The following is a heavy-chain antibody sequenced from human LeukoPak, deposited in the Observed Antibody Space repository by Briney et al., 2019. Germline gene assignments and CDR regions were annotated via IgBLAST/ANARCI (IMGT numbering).Heavy chain of an antibody. D-gene: IGHD6-13*01. Sequence: GGSLRLSCAASGFTFSSYAMHWVRQAPGKGLEWVAVISYDGSNKYYADSVKGRFTISRDNSKNTLYLQMNSLRAEDTAVYYCARDRDIAAAGTLFYYWGQGTLVTVSS. J-gene: IGHJ4*02. CDR1: GFTFSSYA. CDR2: ISYDGSNK. V-gene: IGHV3-30-3*01. CDR3: ARDRDIAAAGTLFYY.